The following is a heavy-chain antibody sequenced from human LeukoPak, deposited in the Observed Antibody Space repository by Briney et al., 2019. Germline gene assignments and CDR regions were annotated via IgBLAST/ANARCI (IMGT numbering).Heavy chain of an antibody. CDR1: DGSISSYY. D-gene: IGHD3-22*01. Sequence: SETLSLTCTVSDGSISSYYWSWIRQPPGKGLEWIGYIYTSGSTNYNPSLKSRVTISVDTSKNQFSLKLSSVTAADTAVYYCASSYYYDSSGYYVSALHAFDIWGQGTMVTVSS. V-gene: IGHV4-4*09. J-gene: IGHJ3*02. CDR2: IYTSGST. CDR3: ASSYYYDSSGYYVSALHAFDI.